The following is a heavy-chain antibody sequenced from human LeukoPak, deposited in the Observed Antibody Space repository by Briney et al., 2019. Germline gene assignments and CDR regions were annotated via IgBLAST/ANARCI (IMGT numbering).Heavy chain of an antibody. V-gene: IGHV4-59*11. D-gene: IGHD7-27*01. CDR2: IYYRGST. CDR1: GASISSHY. Sequence: SETLSLTCTVSGASISSHYWCWIRQPPATGLEWIGDIYYRGSTTYNPSLKSRVSISLDTSRNQFSLNLSSVTAADTAVYYCAKLEVGRFDPWGQGTLVTVSS. CDR3: AKLEVGRFDP. J-gene: IGHJ5*02.